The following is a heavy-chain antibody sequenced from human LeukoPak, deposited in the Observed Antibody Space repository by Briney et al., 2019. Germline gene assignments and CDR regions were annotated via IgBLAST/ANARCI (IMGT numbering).Heavy chain of an antibody. CDR1: GFTFNRYG. D-gene: IGHD6-19*01. CDR2: ISGSGGTT. V-gene: IGHV3-23*01. Sequence: GALRLSCAASGFTFNRYGMSWVRQAPGKGLEWVSAISGSGGTTYYADSVKGRFTISRDNSKNTLYLQINNLRDEDTAVYYCAKDHLPGIVVADRDYWGQGTLVTVSS. J-gene: IGHJ4*02. CDR3: AKDHLPGIVVADRDY.